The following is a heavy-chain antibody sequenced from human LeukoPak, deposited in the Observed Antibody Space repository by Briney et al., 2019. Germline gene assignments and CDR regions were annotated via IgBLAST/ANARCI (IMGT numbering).Heavy chain of an antibody. Sequence: ASVKVSCKASGYTFTNYYMHWVRQAPGQGLEWMGIINPSGGSTSYAQKFQGRVTMTRDMSTSTVYMELSSLRSEDTAVYYCARARIRGQWLVREAFDIWGQGTMVTVSS. CDR3: ARARIRGQWLVREAFDI. J-gene: IGHJ3*02. CDR1: GYTFTNYY. V-gene: IGHV1-46*01. D-gene: IGHD6-19*01. CDR2: INPSGGST.